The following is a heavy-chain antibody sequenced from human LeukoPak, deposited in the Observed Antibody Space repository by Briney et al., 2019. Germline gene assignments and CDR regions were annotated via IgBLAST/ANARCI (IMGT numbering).Heavy chain of an antibody. CDR2: IAYDGSRA. CDR3: TRYNNAHFDY. Sequence: GGSLRLSCAGSGFTFGGYGMHWFRQTPGKGLEWVAVIAYDGSRAFYADSVKGRFTISRDNSKNTMSVQMDDLRAEDTAVYYCTRYNNAHFDYWGQGTLVTVSS. D-gene: IGHD1-14*01. V-gene: IGHV3-33*01. J-gene: IGHJ4*02. CDR1: GFTFGGYG.